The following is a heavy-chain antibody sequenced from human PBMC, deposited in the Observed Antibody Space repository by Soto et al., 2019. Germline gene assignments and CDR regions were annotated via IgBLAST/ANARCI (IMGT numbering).Heavy chain of an antibody. Sequence: GGSLRLSCAASGFTFSSYGMHWVRQAPGKGLEWVAVISYDGSNKYYADSVKGRFTISRDNSKNTLYLQMNSLRAEDTAVYYCAKEVRYQLPPLYYYGMDVWGQGTTVTAP. CDR2: ISYDGSNK. D-gene: IGHD2-2*01. CDR3: AKEVRYQLPPLYYYGMDV. J-gene: IGHJ6*02. V-gene: IGHV3-30*18. CDR1: GFTFSSYG.